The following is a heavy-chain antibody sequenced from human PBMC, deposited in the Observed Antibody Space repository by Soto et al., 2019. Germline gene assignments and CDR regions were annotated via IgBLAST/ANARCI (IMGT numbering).Heavy chain of an antibody. CDR1: GFTFDDYA. CDR3: AKDYVTAVLFYFDY. D-gene: IGHD6-19*01. Sequence: EVQLVESGGGLVQPGRSLRLSCAASGFTFDDYAMHWVRQAPGKGLEWVSGISWNSGSIGYADSVKGRFTISRDNAKNSLYLHMNSLRAEDTALYYCAKDYVTAVLFYFDYWGQGTLVTVSS. V-gene: IGHV3-9*01. CDR2: ISWNSGSI. J-gene: IGHJ4*02.